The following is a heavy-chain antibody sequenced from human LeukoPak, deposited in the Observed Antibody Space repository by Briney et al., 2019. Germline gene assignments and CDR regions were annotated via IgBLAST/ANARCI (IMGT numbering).Heavy chain of an antibody. CDR1: GYTFTGYY. V-gene: IGHV1-2*02. J-gene: IGHJ4*02. D-gene: IGHD6-19*01. CDR2: INPNSGGT. Sequence: GASVKVSCKASGYTFTGYYMHWVRQAPGQGLDWMGWINPNSGGTNYAQKFQGRVTMTRDTSISTAYMELSRLRSDDTAVYYCARTVGYSSGWYYFDYWGQGTLVTVSS. CDR3: ARTVGYSSGWYYFDY.